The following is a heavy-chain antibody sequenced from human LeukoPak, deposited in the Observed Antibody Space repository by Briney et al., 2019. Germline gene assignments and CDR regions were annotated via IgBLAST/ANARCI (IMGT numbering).Heavy chain of an antibody. D-gene: IGHD1-26*01. Sequence: PGGSLRLSCAASGFTFSDYYMSWIRQAPGKGLEWVSYISSSGSTIYHADSVKGRFTISRDNAKNPLYLQMNSLRAEDTAVYYCAREGSGSLRAYYFDYWGQGTLVTVSS. CDR1: GFTFSDYY. V-gene: IGHV3-11*04. CDR2: ISSSGSTI. J-gene: IGHJ4*02. CDR3: AREGSGSLRAYYFDY.